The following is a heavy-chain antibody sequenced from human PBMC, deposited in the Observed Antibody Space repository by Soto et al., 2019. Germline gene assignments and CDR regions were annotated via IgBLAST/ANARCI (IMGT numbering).Heavy chain of an antibody. V-gene: IGHV3-23*01. Sequence: PGESLRLSCAASGFTFSSYAMSWVRQAPGKGLEWVSAISGSGGSTYYADSVKGRFTISRDNSKNTLYLQMNSLRAEDTAVYYCAKDQVWYGVAGTGNFGYWGQGTLVKSPQ. CDR3: AKDQVWYGVAGTGNFGY. CDR2: ISGSGGST. J-gene: IGHJ4*02. D-gene: IGHD6-19*01. CDR1: GFTFSSYA.